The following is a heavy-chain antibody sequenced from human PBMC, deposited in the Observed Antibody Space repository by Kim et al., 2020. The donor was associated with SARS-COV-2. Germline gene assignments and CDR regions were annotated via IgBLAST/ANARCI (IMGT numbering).Heavy chain of an antibody. J-gene: IGHJ4*01. Sequence: GGSLRLSCAASGFDFSTFGMHWVRQAPGKGLEWVAVISYDGNSKYYVDSVKGRFTISRDNPKNTLYLQMNSLRVEDTAVFYCAKGIEMYSVRPPLDYWGHGTLVTVSS. CDR1: GFDFSTFG. D-gene: IGHD2-21*01. CDR2: ISYDGNSK. V-gene: IGHV3-30*18. CDR3: AKGIEMYSVRPPLDY.